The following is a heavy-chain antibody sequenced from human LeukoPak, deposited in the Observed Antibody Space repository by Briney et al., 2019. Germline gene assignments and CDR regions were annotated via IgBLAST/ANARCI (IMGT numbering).Heavy chain of an antibody. CDR2: IRYDGSNK. V-gene: IGHV3-30*02. CDR3: AKGPRPSHCSGGSCYGYFDY. D-gene: IGHD2-15*01. CDR1: GFTFSSYG. Sequence: GGSLRLSCAASGFTFSSYGMHWVRQAPGKGLEWVAFIRYDGSNKYYADSVKGRFTIPRDNSKNTLYLQMNSLRAEDTAVYYCAKGPRPSHCSGGSCYGYFDYWGQGTLVTVSS. J-gene: IGHJ4*02.